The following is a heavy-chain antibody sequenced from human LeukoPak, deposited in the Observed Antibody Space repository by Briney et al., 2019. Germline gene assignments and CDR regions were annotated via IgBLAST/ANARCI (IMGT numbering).Heavy chain of an antibody. D-gene: IGHD3-3*01. CDR2: ISDSGGST. J-gene: IGHJ3*02. CDR3: ARDRVLRFLEWLSVDAFDI. CDR1: GFTFSSYA. Sequence: PGGSLRLSCAASGFTFSSYAMSWVRQAPGKGLEWVSLISDSGGSTYYADSVKGRFTISRDNSKNTLYLQMNSLRAEDTAVYYCARDRVLRFLEWLSVDAFDIWGQGTMVTVSS. V-gene: IGHV3-23*01.